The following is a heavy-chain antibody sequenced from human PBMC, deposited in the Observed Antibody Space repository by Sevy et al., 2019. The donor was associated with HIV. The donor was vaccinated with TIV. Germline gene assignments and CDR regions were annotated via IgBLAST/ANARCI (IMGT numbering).Heavy chain of an antibody. D-gene: IGHD6-13*01. CDR2: INPNTGAT. Sequence: ASVKVSCKASGYTFTDYSLHWVRQAPGQRLEWVGWINPNTGATDYIQSFQGRVTMTRDTSISIVYMQLTRLTSDDTAMYFCARVGSSSWFYFDYWCQGTLVTVSS. V-gene: IGHV1-2*02. CDR1: GYTFTDYS. J-gene: IGHJ4*02. CDR3: ARVGSSSWFYFDY.